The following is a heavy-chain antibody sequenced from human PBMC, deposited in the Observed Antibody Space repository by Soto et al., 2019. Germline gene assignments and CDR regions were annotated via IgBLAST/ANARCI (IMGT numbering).Heavy chain of an antibody. CDR1: GFNFSSYW. Sequence: GGSLRLSCAASGFNFSSYWMSWVRQAPGKGLEWVANIKQDGSEKYYVDSVKGRFTISRDNAKNSLYLQMNSLRAEDTAVYYCARDFHHPFYYYYYMDVWGKGTTVTVSS. J-gene: IGHJ6*03. CDR3: ARDFHHPFYYYYYMDV. CDR2: IKQDGSEK. V-gene: IGHV3-7*01.